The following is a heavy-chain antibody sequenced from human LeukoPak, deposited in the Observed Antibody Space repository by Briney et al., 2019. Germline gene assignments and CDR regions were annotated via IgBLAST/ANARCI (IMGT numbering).Heavy chain of an antibody. V-gene: IGHV5-51*01. CDR3: ARHLTVTRGWFDP. CDR2: VYPGDSDT. Sequence: GESLKISCKGSGYTFATYWIGWVRRMPGKGLEWMGIVYPGDSDTRYSPSFQGQVTISADRSISTAYLQWSSLKASDTAMYYCARHLTVTRGWFDPWGQGTLVTVS. D-gene: IGHD4-17*01. CDR1: GYTFATYW. J-gene: IGHJ5*02.